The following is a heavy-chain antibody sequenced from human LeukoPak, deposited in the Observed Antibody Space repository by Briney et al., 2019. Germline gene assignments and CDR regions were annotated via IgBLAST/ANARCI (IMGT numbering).Heavy chain of an antibody. CDR1: GGSLVSGGIY. J-gene: IGHJ4*02. CDR2: INHSGST. Sequence: ASEALSLTCTVSGGSLVSGGIYWSWIRQPPGKGLEWIGEINHSGSTNYNPSLKSRVTISVDTSKNQFSLKLSSVTAADTAVYYCARGVAAAGFDYWGQGTLVTVSS. D-gene: IGHD6-13*01. V-gene: IGHV4-34*01. CDR3: ARGVAAAGFDY.